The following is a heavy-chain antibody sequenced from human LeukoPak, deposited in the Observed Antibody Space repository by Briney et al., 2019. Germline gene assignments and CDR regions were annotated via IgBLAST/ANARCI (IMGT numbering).Heavy chain of an antibody. CDR1: GGTFISYA. V-gene: IGHV1-69*13. Sequence: ASVKVSCKASGGTFISYAISWVRQAPGRGLEWMGGIIPIFGTANYAQKSQGRVTITADESTSTAYMELSSLRSEDTAVYYCARREVYCSGGSCYNYRPHAYYGMDVWGQGTTVTVSS. D-gene: IGHD2-15*01. CDR3: ARREVYCSGGSCYNYRPHAYYGMDV. CDR2: IIPIFGTA. J-gene: IGHJ6*02.